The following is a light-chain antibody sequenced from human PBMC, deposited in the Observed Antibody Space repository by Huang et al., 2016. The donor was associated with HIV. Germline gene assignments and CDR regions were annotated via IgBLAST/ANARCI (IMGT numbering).Light chain of an antibody. J-gene: IGKJ1*01. Sequence: EIVMTQSPATLSVSPGERATLSCRASQSVSSNLAWYQQKPGQAPRLLICGASTRGTGNPDRFSGSGSGTEFSLTISSLQSEDFAVYYCQQYNNWPQTFGQGTKVEIK. CDR1: QSVSSN. V-gene: IGKV3-15*01. CDR2: GAS. CDR3: QQYNNWPQT.